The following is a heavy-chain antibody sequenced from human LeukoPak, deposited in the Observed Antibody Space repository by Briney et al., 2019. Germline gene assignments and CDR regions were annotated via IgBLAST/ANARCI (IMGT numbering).Heavy chain of an antibody. J-gene: IGHJ4*02. CDR3: GKLGCSSTRCYINY. CDR1: GFTFSTYG. D-gene: IGHD2-2*01. V-gene: IGHV3-30*18. CDR2: VSYDGSDK. Sequence: PGGSLRLSCAASGFTFSTYGMRWARQAPGKGLEWVAVVSYDGSDKYYADSVKGRFTISRDNTKNTLYPQMNSLRAEDTAVYYCGKLGCSSTRCYINYWGQGTLVTVSS.